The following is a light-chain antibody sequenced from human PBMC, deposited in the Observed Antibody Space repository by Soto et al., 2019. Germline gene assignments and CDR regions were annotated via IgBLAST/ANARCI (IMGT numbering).Light chain of an antibody. CDR1: QSVSSY. CDR2: DAS. Sequence: EIVLTQSPATLSLSPWERATLSCRASQSVSSYLAWYQQKPGQAPRLLIYDASNRATGIPARFSGSGSGTDFTLTISSLETEDFAVYYCQQRSNWRYTFGQGTKLEIK. V-gene: IGKV3-11*01. CDR3: QQRSNWRYT. J-gene: IGKJ2*01.